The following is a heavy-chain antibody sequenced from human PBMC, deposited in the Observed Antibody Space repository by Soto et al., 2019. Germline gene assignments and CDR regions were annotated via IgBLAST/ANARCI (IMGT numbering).Heavy chain of an antibody. J-gene: IGHJ3*02. CDR1: VVTLSSYD. V-gene: IGHV3-23*01. CDR3: AKATATGGGAFDI. CDR2: ILVGGST. Sequence: WWSLKLSCLASVVTLSSYDMSWFCQAPGKGLEWVSTILVGGSTHYPDSVKGRFTISRDNSKNTVFMQMNSLTAGDTAVYYCAKATATGGGAFDICGQGTVVTVSS. D-gene: IGHD2-8*02.